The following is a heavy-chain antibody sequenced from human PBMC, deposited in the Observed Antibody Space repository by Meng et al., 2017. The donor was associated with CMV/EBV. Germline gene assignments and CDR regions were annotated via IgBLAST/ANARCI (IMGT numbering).Heavy chain of an antibody. CDR1: GYTFPSYD. V-gene: IGHV1-8*03. D-gene: IGHD2-2*01. CDR2: MNPNSGNT. J-gene: IGHJ6*02. Sequence: ASVQVSCKASGYTFPSYDINWVRQATGQGLEWMGWMNPNSGNTGYAQKFQGRVTITRNTSISTAYMELSSLRSEDTAVYYCARDGGGYCSSTSCQDPYYYYGMDVWGQGTTVTVSS. CDR3: ARDGGGYCSSTSCQDPYYYYGMDV.